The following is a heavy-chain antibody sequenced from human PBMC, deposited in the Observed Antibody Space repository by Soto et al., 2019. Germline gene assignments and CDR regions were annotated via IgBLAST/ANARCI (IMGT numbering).Heavy chain of an antibody. J-gene: IGHJ6*02. V-gene: IGHV1-18*01. Sequence: ASVKVSCKASGYTFTSYGISWVRQAPGQGLEWMGWISAYNGNTNYAQKLQGRVTMTTDTSTSTAYMELRSLRSDDTAVYYCAREDSSSWYPSYYGMDVWGQGTTVTVSS. CDR1: GYTFTSYG. CDR2: ISAYNGNT. D-gene: IGHD6-13*01. CDR3: AREDSSSWYPSYYGMDV.